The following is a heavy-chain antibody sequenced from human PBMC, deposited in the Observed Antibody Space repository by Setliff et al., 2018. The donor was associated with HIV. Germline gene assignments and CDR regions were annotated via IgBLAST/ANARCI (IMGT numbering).Heavy chain of an antibody. J-gene: IGHJ6*03. CDR2: IYYSGST. V-gene: IGHV4-31*03. Sequence: SETLSLTCTVSGGSISSGGYYWSWIRQHPGKGLKWIGYIYYSGSTYYNPSLKSRVTISIDTSKNQFSLKLSSVTAADTAVYYCARGLVVVTDSDYDTNYYYYYYMDVWGKGTTVTVSS. CDR1: GGSISSGGYY. D-gene: IGHD5-12*01. CDR3: ARGLVVVTDSDYDTNYYYYYYMDV.